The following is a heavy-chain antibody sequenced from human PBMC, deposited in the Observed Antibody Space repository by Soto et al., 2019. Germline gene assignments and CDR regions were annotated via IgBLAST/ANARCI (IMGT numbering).Heavy chain of an antibody. Sequence: QVQLQQWGAGLLNPSETLSLTCAVYGGSFSGYYWSWIRQPPGKGLEWIGEINHSGSTNYNPSLKSRVTISVDTSKNQFSLKLSSVTAADTAVYYCAKPRGRTNRYYFDYWSQGTLVTVSS. CDR3: AKPRGRTNRYYFDY. V-gene: IGHV4-34*01. J-gene: IGHJ4*02. CDR2: INHSGST. D-gene: IGHD2-15*01. CDR1: GGSFSGYY.